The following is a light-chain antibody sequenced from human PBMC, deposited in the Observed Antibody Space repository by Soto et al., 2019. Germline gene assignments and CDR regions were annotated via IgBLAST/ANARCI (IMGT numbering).Light chain of an antibody. CDR2: GAS. CDR1: QDIGNF. CDR3: QQYNTYWT. J-gene: IGKJ1*01. V-gene: IGKV1-5*01. Sequence: DLQMTHSPSSLFSSVWDRFTLHCRASQDIGNFLAWYQQTPGKAPKILIRGASSLHRGVPSRFSGSGSGTEFTLTITSLQPDDFATYYCQQYNTYWTFGQGTKVDI.